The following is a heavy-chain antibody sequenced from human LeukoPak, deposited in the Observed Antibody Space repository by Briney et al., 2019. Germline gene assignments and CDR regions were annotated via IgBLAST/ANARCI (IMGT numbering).Heavy chain of an antibody. CDR2: MSTNDDHT. Sequence: GGSLRLSCAASGFTFSSYSMNWVRQAPGKGLEWVSSMSTNDDHTYYEDSVKGRFTISRDNSKNTLHLQMNSLRVEDTAVYYCAKRLYSSSWQQIYDYWGQGTLVTVSS. CDR1: GFTFSSYS. D-gene: IGHD6-13*01. CDR3: AKRLYSSSWQQIYDY. V-gene: IGHV3-23*01. J-gene: IGHJ4*02.